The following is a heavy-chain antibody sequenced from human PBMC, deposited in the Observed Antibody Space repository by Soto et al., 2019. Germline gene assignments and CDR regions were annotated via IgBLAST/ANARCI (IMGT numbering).Heavy chain of an antibody. J-gene: IGHJ4*02. V-gene: IGHV3-30-3*01. CDR2: ISYDGSNK. CDR3: ARGQSFRYCGGDCYWGRYYFDY. D-gene: IGHD2-21*02. Sequence: QVQLVESGGGVVQPGRSLSLSCAASGFTFSSYAMHWVRQAPGKGLEWVAVISYDGSNKYYADSVKGRFTISRDNSKNTLYLQMNSLRAEDTAVYYCARGQSFRYCGGDCYWGRYYFDYWGQGTLVTVSS. CDR1: GFTFSSYA.